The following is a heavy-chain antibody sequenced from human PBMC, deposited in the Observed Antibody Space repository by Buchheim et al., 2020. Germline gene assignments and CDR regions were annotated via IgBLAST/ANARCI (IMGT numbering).Heavy chain of an antibody. D-gene: IGHD3-10*01. CDR2: ISYDGSNK. CDR3: AKEYYYGSGTTMAYYYYGMDV. Sequence: QVQLVESGGGVVQPGRSLRLSCAASGFTFSSYGMHWVRQAPGKGLEWVAVISYDGSNKYYADSVKGRFTISRDNSKHTLYLQMNSLRAEDTAVYYCAKEYYYGSGTTMAYYYYGMDVWGQGTT. J-gene: IGHJ6*02. V-gene: IGHV3-30*18. CDR1: GFTFSSYG.